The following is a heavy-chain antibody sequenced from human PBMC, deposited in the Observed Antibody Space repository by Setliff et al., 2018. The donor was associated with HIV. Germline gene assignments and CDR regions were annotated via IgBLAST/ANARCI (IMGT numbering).Heavy chain of an antibody. Sequence: SETLSLTCTVSGGSISSGSYYWRWIRQPAGKGLEWIGHIYTIGSTNYNPSLKSRVTISVDTSKNQFSLKLSSVTAADTAVYYCARDYYYDSSGYSNWFDPWGQGTLVTVSS. V-gene: IGHV4-61*09. D-gene: IGHD3-22*01. CDR2: IYTIGST. CDR1: GGSISSGSYY. CDR3: ARDYYYDSSGYSNWFDP. J-gene: IGHJ5*02.